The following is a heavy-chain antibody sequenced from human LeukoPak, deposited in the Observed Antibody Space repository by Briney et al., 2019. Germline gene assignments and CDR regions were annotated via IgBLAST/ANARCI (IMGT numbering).Heavy chain of an antibody. CDR3: ASLSCSGGSYYYSGGRDY. D-gene: IGHD2-15*01. Sequence: TSETLTLTCAVYGGSFSGYYWSWIRQPPGKGLEWIGEINHSGSTNYNPSLKSRVTISVDTSKNQFSLKLSSVTAADTAVYYCASLSCSGGSYYYSGGRDYWGQGTLVTVSS. J-gene: IGHJ4*02. CDR1: GGSFSGYY. V-gene: IGHV4-34*01. CDR2: INHSGST.